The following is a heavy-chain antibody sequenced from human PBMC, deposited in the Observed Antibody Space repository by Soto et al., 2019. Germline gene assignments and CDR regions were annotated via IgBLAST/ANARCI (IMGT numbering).Heavy chain of an antibody. D-gene: IGHD1-26*01. CDR3: RGSRGYRDAFDI. Sequence: PGGSLRLSCAASGFTFSSYSMNWVRQAPGKGLEWVSSISSSSSYIYYADSVKGRFTISRDNAKNSLYLQMNSLRAEDTAVYYCRGSRGYRDAFDIWGQGTIVTVSS. V-gene: IGHV3-21*01. CDR1: GFTFSSYS. J-gene: IGHJ3*02. CDR2: ISSSSSYI.